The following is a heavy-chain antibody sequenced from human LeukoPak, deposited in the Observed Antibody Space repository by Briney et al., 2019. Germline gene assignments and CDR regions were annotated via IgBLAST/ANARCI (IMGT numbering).Heavy chain of an antibody. D-gene: IGHD5-12*01. V-gene: IGHV4-30-2*01. CDR1: GGSISSGGYY. J-gene: IGHJ2*01. CDR2: IHHSGST. Sequence: SETLSLTCTVSGGSISSGGYYWSWIRQPPGKGLEWIGYIHHSGSTYYNPSLKSRVSISVDRSKNQFSLELSSVTAADTAVYYCARRYSGNDGEWYFDLWGRGTLVTVSS. CDR3: ARRYSGNDGEWYFDL.